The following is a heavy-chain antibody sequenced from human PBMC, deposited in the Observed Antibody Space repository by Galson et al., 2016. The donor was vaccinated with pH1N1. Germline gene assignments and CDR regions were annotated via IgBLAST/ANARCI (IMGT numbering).Heavy chain of an antibody. Sequence: SLRLSCAASGFTFSRYGMHWVRQAPGKGLEWVAVISYDGSNNYYADSVKGRFTISRDNAKNSLYLQMNSLRAEDTAVYYCVKQIGGGDCYWGQGTLVTVSS. V-gene: IGHV3-30*18. CDR2: ISYDGSNN. J-gene: IGHJ4*02. CDR3: VKQIGGGDCY. D-gene: IGHD2-21*01. CDR1: GFTFSRYG.